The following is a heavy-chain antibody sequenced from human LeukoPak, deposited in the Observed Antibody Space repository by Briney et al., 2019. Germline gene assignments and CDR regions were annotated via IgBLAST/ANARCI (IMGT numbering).Heavy chain of an antibody. J-gene: IGHJ4*02. CDR3: ARGPRGWSGYPYYFDY. D-gene: IGHD3-3*01. CDR2: IYYSGST. Sequence: SETLSLTCTVSRGSISSYYWSWIRQPPGKGLEWIGYIYYSGSTNYNPSLKSRVTISVDTSKNQFSLKLSSVTAADTAVYYCARGPRGWSGYPYYFDYWGQGTLVTVSS. V-gene: IGHV4-59*01. CDR1: RGSISSYY.